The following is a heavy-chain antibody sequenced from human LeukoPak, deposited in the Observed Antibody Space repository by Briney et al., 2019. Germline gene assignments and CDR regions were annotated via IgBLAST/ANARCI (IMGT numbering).Heavy chain of an antibody. Sequence: GGSLRLSCVASGLTFSDYSINWVRQAPGKGLEWVSYISSSGSTIYYADSVKGRFTISRDNAKNSLYLQMDSLRAEDTAVYYCARGPSSPLTHWGQGTLVTVSS. CDR2: ISSSGSTI. CDR3: ARGPSSPLTH. D-gene: IGHD6-6*01. V-gene: IGHV3-48*04. J-gene: IGHJ4*02. CDR1: GLTFSDYS.